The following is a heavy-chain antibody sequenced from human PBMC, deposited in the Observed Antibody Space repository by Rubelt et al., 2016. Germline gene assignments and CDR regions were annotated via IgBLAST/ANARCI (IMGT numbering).Heavy chain of an antibody. J-gene: IGHJ3*02. Sequence: EVQLVESGGGLVQPGGSLRLSCAASGFTFNIYVMSWVRQAPGKGLEWVSGINKSGGRTYPAESVKGRFTISRANSKNTLDLQMDSLRVEDTALYYCAKIGYSGSPVSASDIWGQGTMVTVSS. D-gene: IGHD1-26*01. V-gene: IGHV3-23*04. CDR2: INKSGGRT. CDR3: AKIGYSGSPVSASDI. CDR1: GFTFNIYV.